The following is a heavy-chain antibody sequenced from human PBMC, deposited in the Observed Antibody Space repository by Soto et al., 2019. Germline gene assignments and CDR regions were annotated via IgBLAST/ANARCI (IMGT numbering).Heavy chain of an antibody. V-gene: IGHV1-46*01. CDR1: GYTFTSYY. D-gene: IGHD5-18*01. CDR2: INPSGSST. J-gene: IGHJ3*02. Sequence: ASVKVSCKASGYTFTSYYMHWVRQAPGQGLEWMGIINPSGSSTSYAQKFQGRVTMTRDTSTSTVYMEPSSLRSEDTAVYYCAKGGAMVYDAFDIWGQGTMVTVS. CDR3: AKGGAMVYDAFDI.